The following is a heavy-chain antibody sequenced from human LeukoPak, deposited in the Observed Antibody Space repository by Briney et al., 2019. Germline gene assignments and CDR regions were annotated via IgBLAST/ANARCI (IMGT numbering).Heavy chain of an antibody. CDR1: AGSISSYY. V-gene: IGHV4-59*01. CDR2: IYYSGSP. J-gene: IGHJ4*02. Sequence: PSETLSLTCTVAAGSISSYYWSWIRHPPGKGLEWIGYIYYSGSPNYNPSPKSRVTISVDTSKNQFSLKLSSVAAADTAVYYCARDGYSYGRYYFDYWGQGTLVTVSS. D-gene: IGHD5-18*01. CDR3: ARDGYSYGRYYFDY.